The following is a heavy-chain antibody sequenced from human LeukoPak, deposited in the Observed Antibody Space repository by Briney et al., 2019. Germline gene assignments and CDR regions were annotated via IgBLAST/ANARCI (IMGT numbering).Heavy chain of an antibody. D-gene: IGHD1-14*01. J-gene: IGHJ6*02. CDR3: AKDLDRAYYYYGMDV. CDR1: GFTFSSYA. V-gene: IGHV3-23*01. Sequence: QPGGSLRHSCIASGFTFSSYAMSWVRQAPGKGLEWVSAVSDSGYSAHYADSVKGRFTISRDNSKNTLYLQMNSLRAEDTAVYYCAKDLDRAYYYYGMDVWGQGTTVTVSS. CDR2: VSDSGYSA.